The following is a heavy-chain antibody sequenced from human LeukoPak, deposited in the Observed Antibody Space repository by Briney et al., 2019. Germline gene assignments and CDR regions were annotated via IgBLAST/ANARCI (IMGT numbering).Heavy chain of an antibody. J-gene: IGHJ5*02. V-gene: IGHV1-8*01. CDR3: ARVGISSDNWFDP. D-gene: IGHD6-19*01. Sequence: ASVKVPCKASGYTFISYDIHWVRQATGQGLEWMGWVNPNSGSTGYAQKFQGRVTMTSDPSITTAYMELSSLRSEDTAVYYCARVGISSDNWFDPWGQGALVIVSS. CDR2: VNPNSGST. CDR1: GYTFISYD.